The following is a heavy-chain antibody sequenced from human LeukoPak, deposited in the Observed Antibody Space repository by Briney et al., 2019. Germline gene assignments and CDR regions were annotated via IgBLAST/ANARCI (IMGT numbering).Heavy chain of an antibody. CDR2: IYYSGST. D-gene: IGHD3-16*02. Sequence: SETLSLTCTVSGGSISSYYWSWIRQPPGKGLEWIGYIYYSGSTNYNPSLKSRVTISVDTSKNQFSLKLSSVTAADTAVYYCASTSYDYVWGSYRYKWFDPWGQGTLVTVSS. CDR1: GGSISSYY. V-gene: IGHV4-59*01. J-gene: IGHJ5*02. CDR3: ASTSYDYVWGSYRYKWFDP.